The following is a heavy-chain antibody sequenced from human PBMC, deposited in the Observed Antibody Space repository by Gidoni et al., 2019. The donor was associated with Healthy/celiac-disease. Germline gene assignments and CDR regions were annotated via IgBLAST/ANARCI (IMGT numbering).Heavy chain of an antibody. V-gene: IGHV4-4*02. CDR1: GGSSSSSNW. Sequence: QVQLQESGPGLVEHSGTRSLSCAVSGGSSSSSNWWSWVRQPPGKGLEWIGEIYHSGSTNYNSSLKRRVTISVDKSKNQFSLKLSSVTAADTAVYYCARASHFFDYWGQGPLVTVSS. CDR3: ARASHFFDY. CDR2: IYHSGST. D-gene: IGHD3-3*02. J-gene: IGHJ4*02.